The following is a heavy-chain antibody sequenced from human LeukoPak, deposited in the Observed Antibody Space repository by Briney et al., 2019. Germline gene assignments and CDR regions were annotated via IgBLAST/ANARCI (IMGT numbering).Heavy chain of an antibody. J-gene: IGHJ3*02. Sequence: ASVKVSCKASGYTFTGYYMHWVRQAPGQGLEWMGRINSNSGDTNYAQKFQGRVTMTRDTSIGTAYMELSRLRSDDTAVYYCARDPLYYYDSSRGAFDIWGQGTMVTVSS. CDR2: INSNSGDT. CDR1: GYTFTGYY. D-gene: IGHD3-22*01. CDR3: ARDPLYYYDSSRGAFDI. V-gene: IGHV1-2*06.